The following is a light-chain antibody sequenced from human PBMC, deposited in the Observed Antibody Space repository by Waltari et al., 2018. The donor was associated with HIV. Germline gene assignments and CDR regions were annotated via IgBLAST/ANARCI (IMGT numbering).Light chain of an antibody. CDR1: PGIINF. CDR2: SAS. Sequence: IQMTQSPAPLSASVGDRVTTTCRASPGIINFLAWFQQKPGKAPKSLIFSASTLHPGVPSRFSGSGSGTDFTLTISNLQFEDFATYYCQQYNSYPQTFAQGTKV. CDR3: QQYNSYPQT. J-gene: IGKJ1*01. V-gene: IGKV1-16*01.